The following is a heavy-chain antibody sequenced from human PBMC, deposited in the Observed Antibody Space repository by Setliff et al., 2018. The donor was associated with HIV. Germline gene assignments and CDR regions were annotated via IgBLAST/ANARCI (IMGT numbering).Heavy chain of an antibody. CDR3: ARALRDGSTDAFDI. D-gene: IGHD5-12*01. Sequence: PSETLSLTCTVSGGSISSSDYYWSWIRQHPGKGLEWIGYIYYSGSTYYNPSLKSRITISVDTSQNQFSLKLGSVTAADTAIYYCARALRDGSTDAFDIWGQGTMVTVSS. CDR1: GGSISSSDYY. J-gene: IGHJ3*02. CDR2: IYYSGST. V-gene: IGHV4-31*03.